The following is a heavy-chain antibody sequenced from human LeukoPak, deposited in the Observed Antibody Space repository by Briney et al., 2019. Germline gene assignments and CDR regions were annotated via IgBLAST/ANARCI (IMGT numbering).Heavy chain of an antibody. CDR1: GGSVSSGSYY. V-gene: IGHV4-61*01. Sequence: SVTLSLTCTVSGGSVSSGSYYWSWIRQPPGKGLEWIGYIFYSGSTNYNPSLKSRDTISVDTSKNQFSLKLSSVTAADTAVYYCARGPPDGDYFDYWGQGTLVTVSS. D-gene: IGHD4-17*01. CDR2: IFYSGST. CDR3: ARGPPDGDYFDY. J-gene: IGHJ4*02.